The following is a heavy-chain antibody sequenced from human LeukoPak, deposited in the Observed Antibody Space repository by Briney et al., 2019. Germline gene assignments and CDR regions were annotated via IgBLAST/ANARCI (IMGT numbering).Heavy chain of an antibody. CDR1: GFTFSSYA. CDR3: ARGGYSGYDTFDY. V-gene: IGHV3-30*04. J-gene: IGHJ4*02. CDR2: ISYDGSNK. Sequence: GGSLRLSCAAFGFTFSSYAMHWVRQAPGKGLEWVAVISYDGSNKYYADSVKGRFTISRDNSKNTLYLQMNSLRAEDTAVYYCARGGYSGYDTFDYWGQGTLVTVSS. D-gene: IGHD5-12*01.